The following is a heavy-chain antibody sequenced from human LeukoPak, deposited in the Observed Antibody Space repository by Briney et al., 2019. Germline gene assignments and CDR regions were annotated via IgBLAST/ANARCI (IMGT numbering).Heavy chain of an antibody. CDR1: GGSISSYY. Sequence: PSETLSLTCTVSGGSISSYYWSWIRQPPGKGLEWNGYIYYSGSTNYNPSLKSRVTISVDTSKNQFSLKLSSVTAADTAVYYCATHADYYYDSSGYEYYFDYWGQGTLVTVSS. D-gene: IGHD3-22*01. CDR2: IYYSGST. J-gene: IGHJ4*02. CDR3: ATHADYYYDSSGYEYYFDY. V-gene: IGHV4-59*01.